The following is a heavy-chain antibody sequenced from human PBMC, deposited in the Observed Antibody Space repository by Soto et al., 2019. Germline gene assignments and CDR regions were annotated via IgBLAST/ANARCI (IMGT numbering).Heavy chain of an antibody. CDR3: ARGYSNIWYGYDY. D-gene: IGHD6-13*01. V-gene: IGHV3-48*02. CDR2: ISSRSSTI. Sequence: EVQLVQSGGGLVEPGGSLRLSCAASGFTFNDYSMNWVRQAPGKGLDWVSHISSRSSTIHYADSVKGRFTISRDNAKNSLYLQMNSLRDEDTAVYYCARGYSNIWYGYDYWGQGTLVTVSS. J-gene: IGHJ4*02. CDR1: GFTFNDYS.